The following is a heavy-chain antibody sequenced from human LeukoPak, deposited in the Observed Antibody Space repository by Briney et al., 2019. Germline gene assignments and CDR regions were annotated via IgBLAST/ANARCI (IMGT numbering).Heavy chain of an antibody. CDR3: AKDRGVVPAADRYYYGMDV. Sequence: GGSLRLSCAASGFTFSDYYMSWIRQAPGKGLEWVSYISGSSSFTKYADSVKGRFTISRDNSKNTLYLQMNSLRAEDTAVYYCAKDRGVVPAADRYYYGMDVWGQGTTVTVSS. CDR2: ISGSSSFT. CDR1: GFTFSDYY. J-gene: IGHJ6*02. V-gene: IGHV3-11*06. D-gene: IGHD2-2*01.